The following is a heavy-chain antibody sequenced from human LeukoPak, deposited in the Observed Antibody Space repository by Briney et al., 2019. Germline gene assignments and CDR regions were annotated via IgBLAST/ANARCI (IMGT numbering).Heavy chain of an antibody. J-gene: IGHJ6*03. CDR3: ARNAWTTLTTFYYMDV. CDR1: GGSISSTSHY. D-gene: IGHD4-11*01. Sequence: SETLSLTCTVSGGSISSTSHYWGWIRQPPGKGLEWIGSSYYTGDTYYTPSLQSRVTISVDTSKNQFSLKLTSVIAADTAVYYCARNAWTTLTTFYYMDVWGKGTTVTVSS. CDR2: SYYTGDT. V-gene: IGHV4-39*01.